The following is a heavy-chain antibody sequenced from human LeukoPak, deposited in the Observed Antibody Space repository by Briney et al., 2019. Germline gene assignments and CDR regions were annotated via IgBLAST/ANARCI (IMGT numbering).Heavy chain of an antibody. V-gene: IGHV1-69*01. J-gene: IGHJ6*02. CDR1: GGTFSSYA. CDR3: ARIVGIAARNYYYYGMDV. D-gene: IGHD6-6*01. CDR2: IIPIFGTA. Sequence: ASVKVSCKASGGTFSSYAIGWVRQAPGQGLEWMGGIIPIFGTANYAQKFQGRVTITADESTSTAYMELSSLRSEDTAVYYCARIVGIAARNYYYYGMDVWGQGTTVTVSS.